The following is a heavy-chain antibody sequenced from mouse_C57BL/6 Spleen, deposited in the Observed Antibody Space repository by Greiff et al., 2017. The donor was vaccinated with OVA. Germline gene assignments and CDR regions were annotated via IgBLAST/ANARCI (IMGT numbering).Heavy chain of an antibody. CDR2: IYPRDGST. D-gene: IGHD2-4*01. CDR3: ARSGYDYDGFYFDY. J-gene: IGHJ2*01. Sequence: QVQLKQPGPELVKPGASVKLSCKASGYTFTSYDINWVKQRPGQGLEWIGWIYPRDGSTKYNEKFKGKATLTVDTSSSTAYMELHSLTSEDSAVYFCARSGYDYDGFYFDYWGQGTTLTVSS. CDR1: GYTFTSYD. V-gene: IGHV1-85*01.